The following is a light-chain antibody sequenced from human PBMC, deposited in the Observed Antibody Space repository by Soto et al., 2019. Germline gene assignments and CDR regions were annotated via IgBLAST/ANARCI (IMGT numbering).Light chain of an antibody. CDR3: QQLHSFPPWP. Sequence: IQVTQSPSSLSASAGDRVTITCRASQDISNYLAWYQQKPGKAPKLLIYSASTLKSGVPSRFSGSGSGADFTLTISSLQAEDFATYYCQQLHSFPPWPFGQGTKVEIK. CDR2: SAS. J-gene: IGKJ1*01. V-gene: IGKV1-9*01. CDR1: QDISNY.